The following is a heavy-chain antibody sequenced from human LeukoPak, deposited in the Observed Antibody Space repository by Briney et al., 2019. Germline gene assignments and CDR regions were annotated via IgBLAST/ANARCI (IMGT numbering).Heavy chain of an antibody. CDR3: AAGAVAGLIF. J-gene: IGHJ4*02. CDR1: GDSVSSNRSA. Sequence: SQTLSLTCAISGDSVSSNRSAWTWIRQSPSRGLEWLGRTYYRSKWYNDYAVSVKSRITINPDTSKNQFSLQLNSVSPDDTAMYYCAAGAVAGLIFWGQGSLVTVSS. V-gene: IGHV6-1*01. CDR2: TYYRSKWYN. D-gene: IGHD6-19*01.